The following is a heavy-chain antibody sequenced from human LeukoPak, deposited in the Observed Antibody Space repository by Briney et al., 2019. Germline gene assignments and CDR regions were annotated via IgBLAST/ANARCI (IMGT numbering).Heavy chain of an antibody. Sequence: ASVKVSCKVSGYTLTELSMHWVRKAPGKGLEWMGGFDPEDPEDGEPIYAQKFQGRVTMTEDTSTDTAYMELSSLTSEDTALYYCTTGKIYCSSCSDDFWGQGTLVTVSS. D-gene: IGHD6-13*01. V-gene: IGHV1-24*01. J-gene: IGHJ4*02. CDR2: FDPEDPEDGEP. CDR1: GYTLTELS. CDR3: TTGKIYCSSCSDDF.